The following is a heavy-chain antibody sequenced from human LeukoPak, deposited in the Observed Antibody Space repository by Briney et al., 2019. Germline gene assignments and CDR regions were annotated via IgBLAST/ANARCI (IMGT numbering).Heavy chain of an antibody. D-gene: IGHD3-10*01. CDR3: ARVMVRGANDY. CDR1: GFTVSSNY. J-gene: IGHJ4*02. V-gene: IGHV3-66*01. Sequence: PGGSLRLSCAASGFTVSSNYMSWVRQAPGKGLKWVSAIYSGGSTYYADSVKGRFTISRDNSKNTLYLQMNSLRAEDTAVYYCARVMVRGANDYWGQGTLVTVSS. CDR2: IYSGGST.